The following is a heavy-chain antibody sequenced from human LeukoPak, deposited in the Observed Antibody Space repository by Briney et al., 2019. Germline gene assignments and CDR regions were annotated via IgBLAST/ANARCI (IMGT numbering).Heavy chain of an antibody. Sequence: SETLSLTCTVSGGSISRYYWSWIRQPPGKGLEGIGYIYYSGSTNYNPSLKSRVTISVDTSKNQFSLKLSSVTAADTAVYYCARAPAEAVAGTRGAFDIWGQGTMVTVSS. J-gene: IGHJ3*02. V-gene: IGHV4-59*12. CDR3: ARAPAEAVAGTRGAFDI. CDR1: GGSISRYY. D-gene: IGHD6-19*01. CDR2: IYYSGST.